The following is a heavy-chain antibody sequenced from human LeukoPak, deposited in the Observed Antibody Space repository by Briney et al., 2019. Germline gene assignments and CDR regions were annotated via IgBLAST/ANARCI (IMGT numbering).Heavy chain of an antibody. J-gene: IGHJ4*02. D-gene: IGHD1-26*01. Sequence: ASVKVSCKASGYTFTSYGISWLRQAPGQGLEWTGWISGYDGHTKYAQKVQGRVTMTTDTSTNTVYMELRSLRSDDTAVYYCARSPLAGATRVDFWGQGTLVTVSS. CDR1: GYTFTSYG. CDR3: ARSPLAGATRVDF. V-gene: IGHV1-18*01. CDR2: ISGYDGHT.